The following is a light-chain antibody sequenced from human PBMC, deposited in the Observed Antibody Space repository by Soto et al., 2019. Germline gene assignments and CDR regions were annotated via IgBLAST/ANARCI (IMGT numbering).Light chain of an antibody. CDR3: QQRSNWPLT. V-gene: IGKV3-11*01. CDR1: QSISSY. CDR2: EAS. J-gene: IGKJ4*01. Sequence: EIVLTQSPATLSLSPGERATLSCRASQSISSYLTWYQQKPGQAPRLLIYEASNRATGIPPRFSGRGSGTAFPLTISSLEPEDFAVYSCQQRSNWPLTFGGGTKVEVK.